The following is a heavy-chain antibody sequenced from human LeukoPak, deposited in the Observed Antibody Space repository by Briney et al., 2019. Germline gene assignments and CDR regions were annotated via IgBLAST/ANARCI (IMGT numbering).Heavy chain of an antibody. V-gene: IGHV3-9*01. D-gene: IGHD2-15*01. CDR2: ISWNSGFI. CDR3: ARLYCSGGSCYPRGWFDP. J-gene: IGHJ5*02. Sequence: PGRSLRLSCAASGFTFDDYAMHWVRQAPGKGLEWVSGISWNSGFIAYADSVKGRFTISRDNAKNSLYLQMNSLRTGDTALYYCARLYCSGGSCYPRGWFDPWGQGTLVTVSS. CDR1: GFTFDDYA.